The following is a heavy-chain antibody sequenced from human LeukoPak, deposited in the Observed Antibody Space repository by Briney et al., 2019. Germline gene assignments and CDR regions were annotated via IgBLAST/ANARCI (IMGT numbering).Heavy chain of an antibody. CDR2: IIPIFGTA. J-gene: IGHJ4*02. D-gene: IGHD4-17*01. CDR3: ARDPYGDYGGSFDY. CDR1: GYPFRNYD. Sequence: SVEVSCKTSGYPFRNYDINWVRQATGQGLEWMGGIIPIFGTANYAQKFQGRVTITADKSTSTAYMELSSLRSEDTAVYYCARDPYGDYGGSFDYWGQGTLVTVSS. V-gene: IGHV1-69*06.